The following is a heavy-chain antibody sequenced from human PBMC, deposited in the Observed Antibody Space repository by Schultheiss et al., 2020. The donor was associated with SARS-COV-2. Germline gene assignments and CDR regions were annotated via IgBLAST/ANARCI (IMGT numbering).Heavy chain of an antibody. V-gene: IGHV4-4*02. J-gene: IGHJ4*02. CDR3: AKDLQAEAGFVYFDY. CDR2: IYYSGST. CDR1: GGSINSRNW. Sequence: GSLRLSCTVSGGSINSRNWWSRVRQPPGKGLEWIGYIYYSGSTYYNQSLKSRVTISVDTSKNQFSLKLSSVTAADTAVYYCAKDLQAEAGFVYFDYWGQGTLVTVSS. D-gene: IGHD1-14*01.